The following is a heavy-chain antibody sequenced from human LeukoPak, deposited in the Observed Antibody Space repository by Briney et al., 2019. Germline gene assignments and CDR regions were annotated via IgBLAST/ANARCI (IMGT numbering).Heavy chain of an antibody. J-gene: IGHJ6*02. CDR2: IYYSGST. CDR1: GGSISSGGYY. V-gene: IGHV4-31*03. D-gene: IGHD3-3*01. CDR3: ARVRITIFGGGSMDV. Sequence: PSETLSLTCTVSGGSISSGGYYWSWIRQHPGKGLEWIGYIYYSGSTYYNPSLKSRVTISVDTSKNQFSLKLSSVTAADTAVYYCARVRITIFGGGSMDVWGQGTTVTVSS.